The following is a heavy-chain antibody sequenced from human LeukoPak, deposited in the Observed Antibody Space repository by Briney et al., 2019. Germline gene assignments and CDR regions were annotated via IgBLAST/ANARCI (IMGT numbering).Heavy chain of an antibody. V-gene: IGHV1-46*01. CDR2: INPSGGST. CDR3: ARDVAPRPAYYYMDV. CDR1: AYIFTSYY. D-gene: IGHD6-6*01. J-gene: IGHJ6*03. Sequence: ASVKVSCKASAYIFTSYYMHWVRQAPGQGLEWMGIINPSGGSTSYAQKIQGRVTMTRDMSTSTVYMELSSLRSEDTAVYYCARDVAPRPAYYYMDVWGKGTTVTVSS.